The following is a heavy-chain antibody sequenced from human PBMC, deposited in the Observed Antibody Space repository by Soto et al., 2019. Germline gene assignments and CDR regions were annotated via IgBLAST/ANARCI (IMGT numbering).Heavy chain of an antibody. CDR3: AKSVGFWSGGTRYFDL. D-gene: IGHD3-3*01. V-gene: IGHV3-9*01. Sequence: EVQLLESGGGLVQPGGSLRLSCAASGFTFSSYAMSWVRQAPGKGLEWVSGISWNSGSIGYADSVKGRFTISRDNAKNSLYLQMNSLRAEDTALYYCAKSVGFWSGGTRYFDLWGRGTLVTVSS. J-gene: IGHJ2*01. CDR2: ISWNSGSI. CDR1: GFTFSSYA.